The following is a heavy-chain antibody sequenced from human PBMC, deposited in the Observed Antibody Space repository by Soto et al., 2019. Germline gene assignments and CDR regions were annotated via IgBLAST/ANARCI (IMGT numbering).Heavy chain of an antibody. D-gene: IGHD3-22*01. V-gene: IGHV3-64D*06. J-gene: IGHJ4*02. CDR1: GFTCSRYA. CDR2: ISTNGGST. CDR3: VKGEYYYDSSGYYPFDY. Sequence: VPLRLSCSASGFTCSRYAMHWVRQAPGKGLEYVSSISTNGGSTDYADSVKGRFTISRDNSKNTVYLQMSSLRVEDTAVYYCVKGEYYYDSSGYYPFDYWGQGTLVTVSS.